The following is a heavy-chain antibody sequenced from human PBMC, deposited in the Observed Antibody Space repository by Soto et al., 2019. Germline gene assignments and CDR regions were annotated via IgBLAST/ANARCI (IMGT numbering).Heavy chain of an antibody. CDR1: GGTFRNYP. CDR3: ARGPLVVLNYFES. Sequence: QVQLVRSGAEAKKPGSSVKVSCKASGGTFRNYPINWVRQAPGQGLEWMGSIFPLTNIPDYAQNFQARLTISADKSTSTAYMELSSLTSDDTAMYFCARGPLVVLNYFESWGQGTLVTVSS. CDR2: IFPLTNIP. V-gene: IGHV1-69*02. J-gene: IGHJ4*02.